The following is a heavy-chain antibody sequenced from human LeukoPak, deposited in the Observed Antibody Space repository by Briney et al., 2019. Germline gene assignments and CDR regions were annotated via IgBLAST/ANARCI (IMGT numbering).Heavy chain of an antibody. D-gene: IGHD2-2*01. CDR2: IWYDGSNK. Sequence: GGSLRLSCAASGFTFSSYGMHWVRQAPGKGLEWVAVIWYDGSNKYYADSVRGRFTISRDNSKNTPYLQMNSLRAEDTAVYYCAKDLGYCSSTSCESGGYWGQGTLVTVSS. J-gene: IGHJ4*02. CDR3: AKDLGYCSSTSCESGGY. CDR1: GFTFSSYG. V-gene: IGHV3-33*06.